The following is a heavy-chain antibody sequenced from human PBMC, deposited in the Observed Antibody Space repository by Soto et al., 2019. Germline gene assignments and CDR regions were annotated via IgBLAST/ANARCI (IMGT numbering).Heavy chain of an antibody. V-gene: IGHV3-43*01. D-gene: IGHD2-2*01. CDR3: AKDQTQTGFCTGTTCTHHFSYLDV. Sequence: GGSLRLSCAASGFIFDDYTMHWVRQVPGKGLEWVSLISWDGVSTYYADSVKGRFTISRDNNKSSLYLQMNSLRTEDTALYYWAKDQTQTGFCTGTTCTHHFSYLDVVGPGTMLTVSS. CDR2: ISWDGVST. J-gene: IGHJ6*02. CDR1: GFIFDDYT.